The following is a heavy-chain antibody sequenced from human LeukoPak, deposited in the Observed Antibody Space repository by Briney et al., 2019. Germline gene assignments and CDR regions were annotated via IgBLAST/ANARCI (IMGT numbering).Heavy chain of an antibody. Sequence: PGGSLRLSCAASGFTFSSYSMNWVRQAPGKGLEWVSSISSSSSYIYYADSVKGRLTISRDNAKNSLYLQMNSLRAEDTAVYYCARDDPLYWYFDLWGRGTLVTVSS. CDR3: ARDDPLYWYFDL. CDR1: GFTFSSYS. V-gene: IGHV3-21*01. J-gene: IGHJ2*01. CDR2: ISSSSSYI.